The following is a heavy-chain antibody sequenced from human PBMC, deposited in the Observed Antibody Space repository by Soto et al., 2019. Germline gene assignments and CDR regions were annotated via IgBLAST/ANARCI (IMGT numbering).Heavy chain of an antibody. V-gene: IGHV1-46*01. J-gene: IGHJ5*02. Sequence: ASVKVSCKASGYTFTSYYMHWVRQAPGQGLEWMGIINPSGGSTSYAQKFQGRVTITADESTSTAYMELSSLRSEDTAVYYCARLQQLVAPYNWFDPWGQGTLVTVSS. CDR2: INPSGGST. D-gene: IGHD6-13*01. CDR3: ARLQQLVAPYNWFDP. CDR1: GYTFTSYY.